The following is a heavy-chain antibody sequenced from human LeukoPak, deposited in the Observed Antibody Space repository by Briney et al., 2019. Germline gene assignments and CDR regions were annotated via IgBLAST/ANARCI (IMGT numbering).Heavy chain of an antibody. J-gene: IGHJ4*02. Sequence: GGSLRLPCSASGFTFSTSAMHWVRQAPGKGLEYVSSLGVNGISAYYADSVRGRFTISRDNSKGTLFLQMSSLRAEDTAVYYCVKGQEVVYTPTFDFWGQGTLVTVSS. V-gene: IGHV3-64D*09. CDR2: LGVNGISA. CDR3: VKGQEVVYTPTFDF. CDR1: GFTFSTSA. D-gene: IGHD2-8*02.